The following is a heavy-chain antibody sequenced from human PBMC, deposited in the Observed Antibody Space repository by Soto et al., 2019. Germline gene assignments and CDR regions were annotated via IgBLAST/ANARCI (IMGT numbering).Heavy chain of an antibody. CDR3: AADRAAVVTHNDAFEI. CDR2: IVVGSGNT. Sequence: AMKVSCKASEFTFTSSAVQWVRQARGQRLEWIGWIVVGSGNTNYAQKFQERVTITRDMSTSTAYMELSSLRSEDTAVYDCAADRAAVVTHNDAFEIWGQGTMVAVSS. D-gene: IGHD2-21*02. CDR1: EFTFTSSA. J-gene: IGHJ3*02. V-gene: IGHV1-58*01.